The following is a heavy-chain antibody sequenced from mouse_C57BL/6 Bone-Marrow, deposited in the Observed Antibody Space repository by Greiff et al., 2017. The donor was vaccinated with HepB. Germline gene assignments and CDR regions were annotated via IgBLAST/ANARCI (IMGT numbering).Heavy chain of an antibody. CDR1: GYTFTNYW. CDR2: IYPGGGYT. J-gene: IGHJ3*01. Sequence: QVHVKQSGAELVRPGTSVKMSCKASGYTFTNYWIGWAKQRPGHGLEWIGDIYPGGGYTNYNEKFKGKATLTADKSSSTAYMQFSSLTSEDSAIYYCAGGYSFAYWGQGTLVTVSA. V-gene: IGHV1-63*01. CDR3: AGGYSFAY. D-gene: IGHD2-3*01.